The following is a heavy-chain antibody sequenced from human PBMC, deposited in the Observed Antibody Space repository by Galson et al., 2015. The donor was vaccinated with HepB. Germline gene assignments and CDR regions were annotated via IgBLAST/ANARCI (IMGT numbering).Heavy chain of an antibody. CDR2: IYIDGSST. D-gene: IGHD1-26*01. CDR1: GFTFTSYW. CDR3: VRGGESGTYSSDH. J-gene: IGHJ5*02. Sequence: SLRLSCAASGFTFTSYWMHWVRQVPGKGLVWVSRIYIDGSSTTYADSLKGRFTISRDNAKNTLYLQMNSLRAEDTAVYYCVRGGESGTYSSDHWGQGTLVTVSS. V-gene: IGHV3-74*01.